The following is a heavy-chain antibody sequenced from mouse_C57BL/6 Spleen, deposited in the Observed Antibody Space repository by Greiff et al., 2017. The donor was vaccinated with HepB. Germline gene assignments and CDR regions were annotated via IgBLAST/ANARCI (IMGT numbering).Heavy chain of an antibody. CDR1: GYTFTSYW. D-gene: IGHD1-1*01. V-gene: IGHV1-52*01. CDR2: IDPSDSET. CDR3: ARGDYGSPAWFAY. J-gene: IGHJ3*01. Sequence: VQLQQPGAELVRPGSSVKLSCKASGYTFTSYWMHWVKQRPIQGLEWIGNIDPSDSETHYNQKFKDKATLTVDKSSSTAYMQLSSLTSEDSAVYYCARGDYGSPAWFAYWGQGTLVTVSA.